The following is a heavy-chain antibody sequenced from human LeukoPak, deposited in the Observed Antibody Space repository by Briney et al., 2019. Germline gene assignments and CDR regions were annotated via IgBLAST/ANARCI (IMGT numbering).Heavy chain of an antibody. J-gene: IGHJ4*02. CDR2: ISYDGSNK. D-gene: IGHD3-16*01. Sequence: GRSLRLSCAASRFTFSSYAMHWVRQAPGKGLEWVAVISYDGSNKYYADSVKGRFTISRDNSKNTLYLQMNSLRAEDTAVYYCASDWGYWGQGTLVTVSS. CDR3: ASDWGY. CDR1: RFTFSSYA. V-gene: IGHV3-30*01.